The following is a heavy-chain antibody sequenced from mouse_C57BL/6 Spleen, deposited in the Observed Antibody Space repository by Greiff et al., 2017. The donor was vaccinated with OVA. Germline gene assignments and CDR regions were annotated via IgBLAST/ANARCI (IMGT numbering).Heavy chain of an antibody. CDR3: ARDDYDVRDYAMDY. D-gene: IGHD2-4*01. CDR1: GFTFSDYG. CDR2: ISSGSSTI. J-gene: IGHJ4*01. Sequence: EVKLVESGGGLVKPGGSLKLSCAASGFTFSDYGMHWVRQAPEKGLEWVAYISSGSSTIYYADTVKGRFTISRDNAKNTLFLQMTSLRSEDTAMYYCARDDYDVRDYAMDYWGQGTSVTVSS. V-gene: IGHV5-17*01.